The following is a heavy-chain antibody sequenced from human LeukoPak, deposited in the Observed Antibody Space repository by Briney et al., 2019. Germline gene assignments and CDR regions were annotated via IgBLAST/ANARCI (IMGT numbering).Heavy chain of an antibody. Sequence: GGSLRLSCAASGFTFTNFWMIWVRQAPGRGLQWVANINEDGSVEYYVGSVEGRFTISRDNAKNSVYLQMNSLRGEDTGVYYCASSNYSSSSSWGQGTLVTVSS. D-gene: IGHD4-11*01. V-gene: IGHV3-7*01. J-gene: IGHJ5*02. CDR1: GFTFTNFW. CDR3: ASSNYSSSSS. CDR2: INEDGSVE.